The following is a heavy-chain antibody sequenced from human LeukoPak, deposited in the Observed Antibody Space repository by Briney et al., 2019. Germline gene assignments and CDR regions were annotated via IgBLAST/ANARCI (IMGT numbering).Heavy chain of an antibody. Sequence: GGSLRLSCVASGFPFSVSWMHWVRQAPGKGLVWVSLIRSDGTITNYADSVKGRFTISRDNAKNSLYLQMNSLRAEDTAVYYCARDSRGAARPLGYWGQGTLVTVSS. CDR1: GFPFSVSW. CDR3: ARDSRGAARPLGY. V-gene: IGHV3-74*01. J-gene: IGHJ4*02. CDR2: IRSDGTIT. D-gene: IGHD6-6*01.